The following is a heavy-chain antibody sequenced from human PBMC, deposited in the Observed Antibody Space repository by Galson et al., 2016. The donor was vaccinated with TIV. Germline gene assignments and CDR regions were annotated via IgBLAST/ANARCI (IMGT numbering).Heavy chain of an antibody. D-gene: IGHD5-18*01. CDR2: ISYDGSDK. J-gene: IGHJ6*02. CDR1: GFTFSSHG. Sequence: SLRLSCAASGFTFSSHGMHWVRQAPGKGLEWVAIISYDGSDKDYTDSVKGRFTISRDKSKNTLYLQVDSVRVEDTATYYCARIHRSYGMDVWGQGTTVTVSS. CDR3: ARIHRSYGMDV. V-gene: IGHV3-33*01.